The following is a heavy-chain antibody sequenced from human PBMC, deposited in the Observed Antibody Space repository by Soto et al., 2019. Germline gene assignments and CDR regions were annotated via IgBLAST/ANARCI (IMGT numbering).Heavy chain of an antibody. CDR2: IYYSGST. J-gene: IGHJ4*02. V-gene: IGHV4-30-4*01. CDR3: AREGPYCSSTSCSIDY. D-gene: IGHD2-2*01. CDR1: GGSISSGDYY. Sequence: SETLSLTCTVSGGSISSGDYYWSWIRQPPGKGLEWIGYIYYSGSTYYNPSLKSRVTISVDTSKNRFSLKLSSVTAADTAVYYCAREGPYCSSTSCSIDYWGQGTLVTVSS.